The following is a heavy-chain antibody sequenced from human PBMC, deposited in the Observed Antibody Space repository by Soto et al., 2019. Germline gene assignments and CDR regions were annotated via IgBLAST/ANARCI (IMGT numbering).Heavy chain of an antibody. Sequence: QITLKESGPTLVKPTQTLTLTCTFSGFSLGTSGVGVAWIRQPPGKALEWLALIYWDDDKRYRPSLKSRLTITKDTSKNHVVLTMTNMDPVDTATYYCAHRRSIAAAGTGALDIWGQGTMVTVSS. J-gene: IGHJ3*02. CDR3: AHRRSIAAAGTGALDI. CDR1: GFSLGTSGVG. V-gene: IGHV2-5*02. CDR2: IYWDDDK. D-gene: IGHD6-13*01.